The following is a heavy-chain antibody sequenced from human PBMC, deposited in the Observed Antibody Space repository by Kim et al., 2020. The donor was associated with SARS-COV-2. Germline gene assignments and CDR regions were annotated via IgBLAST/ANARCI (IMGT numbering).Heavy chain of an antibody. CDR2: IYYSGST. J-gene: IGHJ6*02. CDR3: ARDRPYVTHSGGDYYYYGMDV. Sequence: SETLSLTCTVSGGSISSGGYYWSWIRQHPGKGLEWIGYIYYSGSTYYNPSLKSRVTISVDTSKNQFSLKLSSVTAADTAVYYCARDRPYVTHSGGDYYYYGMDVWGQGTTVTVSS. D-gene: IGHD2-21*01. V-gene: IGHV4-31*03. CDR1: GGSISSGGYY.